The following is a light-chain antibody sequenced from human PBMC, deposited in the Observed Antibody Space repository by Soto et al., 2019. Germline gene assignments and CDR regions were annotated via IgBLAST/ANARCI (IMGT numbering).Light chain of an antibody. CDR2: RNN. Sequence: QSVLTQPPSVSGTPGQRVTISCSGSSSNIGSNYVYWYQQLPGTAPKLLIYRNNERPSGVPDRFSGSKSGASASLAISGLRSGDEADYYCAARDDSLSGVVFGGGTKVTVL. V-gene: IGLV1-47*01. J-gene: IGLJ3*02. CDR1: SSNIGSNY. CDR3: AARDDSLSGVV.